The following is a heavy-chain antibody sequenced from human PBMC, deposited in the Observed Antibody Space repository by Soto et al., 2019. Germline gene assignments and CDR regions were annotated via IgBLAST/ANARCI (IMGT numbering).Heavy chain of an antibody. CDR1: GGTFRNDA. CDR2: VIPIFNIS. D-gene: IGHD2-15*01. CDR3: ARGDCSGGSCLDYDAFDI. Sequence: QLQLVQSGAEVKKPGSSVKVSCKASGGTFRNDAVSWVRQAPGQGLEWMGGVIPIFNISNYAKLLQGRDTIIAAESTSIVYMEVSTLTFEDPDVYYCARGDCSGGSCLDYDAFDIWGQGTLVTVSS. J-gene: IGHJ3*02. V-gene: IGHV1-69*01.